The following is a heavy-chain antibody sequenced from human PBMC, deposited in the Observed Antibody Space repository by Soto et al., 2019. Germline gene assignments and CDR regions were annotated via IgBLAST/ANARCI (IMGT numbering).Heavy chain of an antibody. V-gene: IGHV3-23*01. CDR3: AKDTVRYSYGTTNDY. CDR1: GFTFSSYG. CDR2: ISGSGGST. Sequence: PGGSLRLSCAASGFTFSSYGIHWVRQAPGKGLEWVSAISGSGGSTYYADSVKGRFTISRDNSKNTLYLQMNSLRAEDTAVYYCAKDTVRYSYGTTNDYWGQRTLVTVSS. D-gene: IGHD5-18*01. J-gene: IGHJ4*02.